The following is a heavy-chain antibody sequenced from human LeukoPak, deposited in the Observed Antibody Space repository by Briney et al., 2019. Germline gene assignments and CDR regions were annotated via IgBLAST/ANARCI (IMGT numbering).Heavy chain of an antibody. CDR3: AHSRLITSKTDLDY. CDR2: MYWNDDK. V-gene: IGHV2-5*01. Sequence: SGPTLVNPTQTLTLTCTFSGFSLSTSGAGLDWFRQPPGKTLGWRALMYWNDDKRYNSSLKSRLTITRDTSRCQVVFTMTNMDPVDTATYYCAHSRLITSKTDLDYSGQGTLDTVSS. D-gene: IGHD1-1*01. J-gene: IGHJ4*02. CDR1: GFSLSTSGAG.